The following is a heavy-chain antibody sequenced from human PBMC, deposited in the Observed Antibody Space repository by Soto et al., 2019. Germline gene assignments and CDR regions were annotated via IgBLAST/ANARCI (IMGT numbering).Heavy chain of an antibody. CDR2: ISTGSSYI. Sequence: GGSLRLSCAASGFTFSSFSMNWVRQAPGKGLEWVSSISTGSSYIYYADSVKGRFTISRDNAKNSLYLQMNSLRAEDTAVYYCARGPAVISYFDYWGQGTLVTVSS. CDR3: ARGPAVISYFDY. CDR1: GFTFSSFS. D-gene: IGHD3-16*02. V-gene: IGHV3-21*06. J-gene: IGHJ4*02.